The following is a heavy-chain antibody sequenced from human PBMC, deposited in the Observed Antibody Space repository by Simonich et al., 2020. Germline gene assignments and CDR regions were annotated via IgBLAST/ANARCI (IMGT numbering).Heavy chain of an antibody. CDR1: GGSISSYY. D-gene: IGHD2-21*02. Sequence: QVQLQESGPGLVKPSETLSLTCTVSGGSISSYYWSWIRQPPGKGLEWIGYIYYSGSTNYNPSLQSRVTISVDTSKNQFSLRLSSVTAADTAVYYCARHKFWGEVVTAIPGYWYFDLWGRGTLVTVSS. J-gene: IGHJ2*01. V-gene: IGHV4-59*08. CDR2: IYYSGST. CDR3: ARHKFWGEVVTAIPGYWYFDL.